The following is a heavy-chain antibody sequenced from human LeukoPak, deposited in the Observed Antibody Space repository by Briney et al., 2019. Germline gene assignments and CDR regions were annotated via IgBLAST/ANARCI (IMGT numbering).Heavy chain of an antibody. V-gene: IGHV3-20*01. D-gene: IGHD3-10*01. CDR1: GFTFDDYG. J-gene: IGHJ6*02. CDR2: INWNGGST. Sequence: TGGSLRLSCAVSGFTFDDYGMSWVRQAPGKGLEWVSGINWNGGSTGYADSVKGRFTISRDNAKNSLYLQMNSLRAEDTALYHCARDPMGSGRYYYGMDVWGQGTTVTVSS. CDR3: ARDPMGSGRYYYGMDV.